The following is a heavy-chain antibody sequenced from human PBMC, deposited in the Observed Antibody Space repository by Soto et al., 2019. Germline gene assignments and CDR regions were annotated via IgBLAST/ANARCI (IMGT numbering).Heavy chain of an antibody. J-gene: IGHJ4*02. D-gene: IGHD2-2*01. CDR1: GFTFSSYA. CDR2: ISGSGGST. V-gene: IGHV3-23*01. CDR3: ASRREYQLITFDY. Sequence: AGGSLRLSCAASGFTFSSYAMSWVRQAPGKGLEWVSAISGSGGSTYYADSVKGRFTISRDNSKNTLYLQMNSLRAEDTAVYYCASRREYQLITFDYWGQGTLVTVSS.